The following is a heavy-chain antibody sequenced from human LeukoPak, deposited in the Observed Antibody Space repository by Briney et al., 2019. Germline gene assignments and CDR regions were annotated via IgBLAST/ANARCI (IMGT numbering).Heavy chain of an antibody. CDR3: ARDGVLLWFGESPRGYYYMDV. V-gene: IGHV1-2*02. Sequence: GASVTVSFKASGYTFTDYYMHWVRQAPGQGLEWMGWINPNSGGTNYAQKFQGRVTMTRDTSISTAYMELSSLRSEDMAVYYCARDGVLLWFGESPRGYYYMDVWGKGTTVTVSS. D-gene: IGHD3-10*01. CDR2: INPNSGGT. J-gene: IGHJ6*03. CDR1: GYTFTDYY.